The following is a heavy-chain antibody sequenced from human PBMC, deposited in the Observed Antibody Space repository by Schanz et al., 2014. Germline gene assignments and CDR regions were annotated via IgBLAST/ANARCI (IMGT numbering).Heavy chain of an antibody. D-gene: IGHD1-26*01. CDR2: VSGSGNTM. J-gene: IGHJ4*02. CDR3: ARRYSGRYCFDY. Sequence: EVQLVESGGDLVQPGGSLRLSCVASGFTFSSHSMNWVRQAPGQGLEWLAYVSGSGNTMYYADSVKGRFTISRDNAKDSLFLQMNRLRDEDTAVYYCARRYSGRYCFDYWGQRTLVTVAS. V-gene: IGHV3-48*02. CDR1: GFTFSSHS.